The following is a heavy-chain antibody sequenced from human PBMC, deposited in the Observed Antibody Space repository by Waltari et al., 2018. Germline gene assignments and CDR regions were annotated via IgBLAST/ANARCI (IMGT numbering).Heavy chain of an antibody. Sequence: QLQLQQSGPGLVMPSGTLSLTCTVYGDSMSTTACWSWVRQSPGEGLEWIGQVRGVGRSTYSPSFASRVTVSLDTSTNQSSLKMTSATGAETAVYFCARDRGRGLYLDSWGQGILVTVSP. V-gene: IGHV4-4*02. CDR3: ARDRGRGLYLDS. J-gene: IGHJ4*02. CDR2: VRGVGRS. D-gene: IGHD2-15*01. CDR1: GDSMSTTAC.